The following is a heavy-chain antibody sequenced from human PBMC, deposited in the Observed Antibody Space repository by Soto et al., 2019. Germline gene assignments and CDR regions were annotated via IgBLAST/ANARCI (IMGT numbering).Heavy chain of an antibody. CDR3: AKYRRTDAEGYRLDF. J-gene: IGHJ4*02. Sequence: SETLSLTCSVSGASINNYYWSWIRQPPGKGLEWIGYVYYTGSTSTKYNPSLQSRVAMSVDSSKNQFSLKLTSMTAADTAIYYCAKYRRTDAEGYRLDFWGPGTPVTASS. CDR2: VYYTGSTST. CDR1: GASINNYY. D-gene: IGHD5-12*01. V-gene: IGHV4-59*01.